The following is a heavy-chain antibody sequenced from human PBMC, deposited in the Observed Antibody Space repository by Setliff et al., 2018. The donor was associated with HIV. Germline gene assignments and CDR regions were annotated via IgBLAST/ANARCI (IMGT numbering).Heavy chain of an antibody. D-gene: IGHD2-21*02. Sequence: HPGGSLRLSCAASGFTFSNYAMHWVRQAPGKGLEWLAVISYDGSDKYYADSVKGRFTISRDNAKNTLFLQMNSLRAEDTAVYYCASPNVVVVTASVSDAFDIWGQGTMVTVSS. V-gene: IGHV3-30*07. J-gene: IGHJ3*02. CDR2: ISYDGSDK. CDR3: ASPNVVVVTASVSDAFDI. CDR1: GFTFSNYA.